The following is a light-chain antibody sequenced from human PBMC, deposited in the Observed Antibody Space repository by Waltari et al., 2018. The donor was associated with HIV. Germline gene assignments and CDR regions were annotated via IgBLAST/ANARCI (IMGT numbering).Light chain of an antibody. CDR2: EVS. CDR3: SSYAGSNNVV. V-gene: IGLV2-8*01. Sequence: QSALTQPPSASGSPGQSVTFSCTGTSSDVGGYNYVSWYQQHPGKAPKLMIYEVSKRPSGVPDRFSGSKSGYTASLTVSGLQAEDEADYYCSSYAGSNNVVFGGGTKLTVL. J-gene: IGLJ2*01. CDR1: SSDVGGYNY.